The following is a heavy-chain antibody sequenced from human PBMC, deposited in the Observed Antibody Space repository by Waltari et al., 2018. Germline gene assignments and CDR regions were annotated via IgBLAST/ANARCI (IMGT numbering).Heavy chain of an antibody. Sequence: QVQLQESGPGLVKPSETLSLTCTVSGGSISSHYWSWIRQPPGKGLEWIGYIYYSGSTNYNPSLKSRVTISVDTSKNQFSLKLSSVTAADTAVYYCAGIGGYDVYYYYYYGMDVWGQGTTVTVSS. CDR2: IYYSGST. V-gene: IGHV4-59*11. CDR3: AGIGGYDVYYYYYYGMDV. CDR1: GGSISSHY. D-gene: IGHD5-12*01. J-gene: IGHJ6*02.